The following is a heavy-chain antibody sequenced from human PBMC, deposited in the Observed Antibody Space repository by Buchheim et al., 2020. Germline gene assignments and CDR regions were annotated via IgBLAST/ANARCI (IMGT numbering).Heavy chain of an antibody. CDR3: ARGGDWFDP. Sequence: QVQLQESGPGLVKPSQTLSLTCTVSGGSINSGSYYWSWIRQPAGKGLEWIGRIYTSGSTNYNPSLKSPVTISVDRSKNQFSLKLSSVTAADTAVYYCARGGDWFDPWGQGTL. CDR1: GGSINSGSYY. J-gene: IGHJ5*02. CDR2: IYTSGST. V-gene: IGHV4-61*02. D-gene: IGHD1-26*01.